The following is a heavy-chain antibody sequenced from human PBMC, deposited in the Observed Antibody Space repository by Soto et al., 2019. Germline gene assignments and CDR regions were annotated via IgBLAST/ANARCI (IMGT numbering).Heavy chain of an antibody. D-gene: IGHD3-22*01. CDR3: ARRGYEYESSGYYPLFDY. V-gene: IGHV3-53*01. J-gene: IGHJ4*02. Sequence: PGGSLRLSCAASGLTVSSNYMGWVRQAPGTGLEWVSLIYGGDDTYYADSVKGRFTISRDNSKNTLYLQMNCLRVEDTAVYYCARRGYEYESSGYYPLFDYWGQGILVTVSS. CDR1: GLTVSSNY. CDR2: IYGGDDT.